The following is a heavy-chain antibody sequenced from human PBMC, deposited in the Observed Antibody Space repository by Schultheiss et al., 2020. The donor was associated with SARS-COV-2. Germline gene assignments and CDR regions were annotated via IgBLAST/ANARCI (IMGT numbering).Heavy chain of an antibody. D-gene: IGHD2-2*02. V-gene: IGHV1-2*06. CDR1: GYTFTSYY. J-gene: IGHJ6*02. CDR3: ARDPTDYCSSTSCYTAFAESHYYYYYGMDV. CDR2: INPNSGGT. Sequence: ASVKVSCKASGYTFTSYYMHWVRQAPGQGLEWMGRINPNSGGTNYAQKFQGRVTMTTDTSTSTAYMELRSLRSDDTAVYYCARDPTDYCSSTSCYTAFAESHYYYYYGMDVWGQGTTVTVSS.